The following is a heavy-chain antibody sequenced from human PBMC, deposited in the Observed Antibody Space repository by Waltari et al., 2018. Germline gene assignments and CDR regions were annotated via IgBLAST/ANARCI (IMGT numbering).Heavy chain of an antibody. CDR2: INPNSGGT. D-gene: IGHD4-17*01. CDR3: ASSPPDYDAFDI. J-gene: IGHJ3*02. CDR1: GYTFTGYY. V-gene: IGHV1-2*06. Sequence: QVQLVQSGAEVKKPGASVKVSCKASGYTFTGYYMHWVRQAPGQGLEWMGRINPNSGGTNDAQKFQGRVTMTRDTSISTAYMELSRLRSDDTAVYYCASSPPDYDAFDIWGQGTMVTVSS.